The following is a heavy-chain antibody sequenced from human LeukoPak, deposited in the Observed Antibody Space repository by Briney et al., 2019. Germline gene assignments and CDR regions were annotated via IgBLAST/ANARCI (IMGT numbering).Heavy chain of an antibody. CDR1: GFTFSSYD. Sequence: TGGSLRLSCAASGFTFSSYDMHWVRQATGKGLEWVSAIGTAGVTYYPGSVKGRFTISRENAKNSLYLQMNSLRAGDTAVYYCARGLGNYYDSSGYYYGPFDYWGQGTLVTVSS. CDR3: ARGLGNYYDSSGYYYGPFDY. D-gene: IGHD3-22*01. V-gene: IGHV3-13*01. CDR2: IGTAGVT. J-gene: IGHJ4*02.